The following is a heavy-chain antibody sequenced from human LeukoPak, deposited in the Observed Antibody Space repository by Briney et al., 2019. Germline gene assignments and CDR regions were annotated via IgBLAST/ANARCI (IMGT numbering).Heavy chain of an antibody. Sequence: SGGSLRLSCAASGFTFSGSAMHWVRQASGKGLEWVGRIRSKANSYATAYAASVKGRFTIFRDDSKNTAYLQMNSLKTEDAAAYYCTRVRGYSGYDYDYWGQGTLVTVSS. CDR3: TRVRGYSGYDYDY. V-gene: IGHV3-73*01. CDR1: GFTFSGSA. J-gene: IGHJ4*02. CDR2: IRSKANSYAT. D-gene: IGHD5-12*01.